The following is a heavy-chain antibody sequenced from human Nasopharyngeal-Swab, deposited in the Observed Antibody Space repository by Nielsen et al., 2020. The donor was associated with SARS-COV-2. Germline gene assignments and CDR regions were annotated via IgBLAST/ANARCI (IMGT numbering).Heavy chain of an antibody. V-gene: IGHV3-30-3*01. J-gene: IGHJ4*02. CDR3: ASTPLDSSGYYYAFHY. CDR2: ISYDGSTK. CDR1: GFTFSRYT. Sequence: GESLKISCAASGFTFSRYTMHGVRQAPGKGLEWVAVISYDGSTKYYADSVKGRFTISRDISKNTLYLQMNSLRAEDTAVFYCASTPLDSSGYYYAFHYWGRGTLVTVSS. D-gene: IGHD3-22*01.